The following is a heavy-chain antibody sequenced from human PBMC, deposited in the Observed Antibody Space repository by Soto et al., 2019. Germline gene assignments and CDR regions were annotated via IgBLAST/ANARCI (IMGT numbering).Heavy chain of an antibody. Sequence: GGSLRLSCAASGFTFSSYDMHWVRQATGKGLEWVSAIGTAGDTYYPGSVKGRFTISRENAKNSLYLQMNSLRAGDTAVYYCARAGISMVRDSDAFDIWGQGTMVTVSS. CDR2: IGTAGDT. CDR3: ARAGISMVRDSDAFDI. CDR1: GFTFSSYD. J-gene: IGHJ3*02. D-gene: IGHD3-10*01. V-gene: IGHV3-13*01.